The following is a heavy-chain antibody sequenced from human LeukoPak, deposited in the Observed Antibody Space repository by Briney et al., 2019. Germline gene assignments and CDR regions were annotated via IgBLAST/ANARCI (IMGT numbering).Heavy chain of an antibody. V-gene: IGHV3-30-3*01. CDR3: ARDLQDIVVVPAAPYYYYGMDV. CDR2: ISYDGSNK. J-gene: IGHJ6*02. Sequence: GGSLRLSCAASGFTFSSYAMHWVRQAPGKGLKWVAVISYDGSNKYYADSVKGRFSISRDNSKTTLYLQMNSLRAEDTAVYYCARDLQDIVVVPAAPYYYYGMDVWGQGTTVTVSS. CDR1: GFTFSSYA. D-gene: IGHD2-2*01.